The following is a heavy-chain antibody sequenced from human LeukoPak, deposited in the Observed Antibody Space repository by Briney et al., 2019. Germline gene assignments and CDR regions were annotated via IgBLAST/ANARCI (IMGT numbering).Heavy chain of an antibody. V-gene: IGHV1-18*01. D-gene: IGHD6-13*01. CDR3: ARDVEKQQLVPGSGY. CDR2: ISAYNGNT. CDR1: GYTFTSYG. J-gene: IGHJ4*02. Sequence: GASVKVSCKASGYTFTSYGISWVRQAPGQGLEWMGWISAYNGNTNYAQKLQGRVTMTTDTSTSTAYMELRSLRSDDTAVYYCARDVEKQQLVPGSGYWGQGTLVTVSS.